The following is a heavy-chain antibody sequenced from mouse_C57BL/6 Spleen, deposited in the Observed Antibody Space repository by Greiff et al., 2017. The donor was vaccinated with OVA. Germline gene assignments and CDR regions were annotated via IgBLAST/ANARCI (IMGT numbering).Heavy chain of an antibody. CDR3: ARWDYYAREDY. Sequence: VQLQQPGAELVKPGASVKLSCKASGYTFTSYWMHWVKQRPGQGLEWIGMIHPNSGSTNYNEKFKSKATLTVDKSSSTAYMQLSSLTSEDSAVYYCARWDYYAREDYWGQGTTLTVSS. CDR2: IHPNSGST. CDR1: GYTFTSYW. V-gene: IGHV1-64*01. J-gene: IGHJ2*01. D-gene: IGHD2-1*01.